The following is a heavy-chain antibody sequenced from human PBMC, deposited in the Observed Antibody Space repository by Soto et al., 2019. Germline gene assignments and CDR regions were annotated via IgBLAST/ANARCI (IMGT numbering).Heavy chain of an antibody. V-gene: IGHV4-34*01. CDR2: INHSGST. Sequence: QVQLQQWGAGLLKPSETLSLTCAVYGDSFSGYYWSWIRQSPGKGLEWIGQINHSGSTNYNPSLKSRVTISVDTSKNQFSLGLSSVTAADTAVYYCARGATRIQLWPFDYWGQGTLVTVSS. CDR1: GDSFSGYY. D-gene: IGHD5-18*01. J-gene: IGHJ4*02. CDR3: ARGATRIQLWPFDY.